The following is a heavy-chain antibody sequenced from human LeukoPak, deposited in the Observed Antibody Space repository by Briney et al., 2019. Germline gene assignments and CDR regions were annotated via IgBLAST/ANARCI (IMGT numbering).Heavy chain of an antibody. CDR1: GFTFSSYA. CDR3: AKEKPSSGWYGIFYYFDY. Sequence: GGSLRLSCAASGFTFSSYAMSWVRQPPGKGREGVSAIRGRDGSTYNAVSVKVRFTIWRDNSKNALYLQMNSMRAEDTAVYYCAKEKPSSGWYGIFYYFDYWGPGTLVTVSS. D-gene: IGHD6-19*01. V-gene: IGHV3-23*01. J-gene: IGHJ4*02. CDR2: IRGRDGST.